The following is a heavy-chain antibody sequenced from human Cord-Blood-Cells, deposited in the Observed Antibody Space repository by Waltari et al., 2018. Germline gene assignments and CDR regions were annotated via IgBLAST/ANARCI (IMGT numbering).Heavy chain of an antibody. CDR3: ARDFQRYGIVGATGAFDI. J-gene: IGHJ3*02. D-gene: IGHD1-26*01. CDR2: IYYSGST. CDR1: GGSISSYY. Sequence: QVQLQESGPGLVKPSETLSLTCTVSGGSISSYYWSWIRQPPGKGLEWIGYIYYSGSTNYNPSLKSRVTISVETSKNQFSLKLSSVTAADTAVYYCARDFQRYGIVGATGAFDIWGQGTMVTVSS. V-gene: IGHV4-59*01.